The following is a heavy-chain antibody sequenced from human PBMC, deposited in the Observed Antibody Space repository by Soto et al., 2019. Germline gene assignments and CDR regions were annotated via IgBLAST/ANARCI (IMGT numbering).Heavy chain of an antibody. CDR1: GGSISSYY. V-gene: IGHV4-59*12. J-gene: IGHJ6*02. Sequence: LSLTCTVSGGSISSYYWSSIRQPPGKGLEWIGEIYYSESTNYNPSLKSRVTISVDKSKNQFSLKLNSVTAADTAVYYCARGIGEAGTSYYYYYGMDVWGQGTTVTVSS. CDR3: ARGIGEAGTSYYYYYGMDV. D-gene: IGHD6-19*01. CDR2: IYYSEST.